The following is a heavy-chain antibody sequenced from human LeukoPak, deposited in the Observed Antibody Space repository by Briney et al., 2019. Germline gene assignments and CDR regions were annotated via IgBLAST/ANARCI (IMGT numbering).Heavy chain of an antibody. J-gene: IGHJ4*02. V-gene: IGHV3-30*18. CDR1: GFTFSSYG. D-gene: IGHD5-12*01. CDR3: AKDLYSGYDVQSPFDY. CDR2: ISYDGSNK. Sequence: RGGSLRLSCAASGFTFSSYGMHWVRQAPGKGLEWVAVISYDGSNKYHADSVKGRFTISRDNSKNTLYLQMNSLRAEDTAVYYCAKDLYSGYDVQSPFDYWGQGTLVTVSS.